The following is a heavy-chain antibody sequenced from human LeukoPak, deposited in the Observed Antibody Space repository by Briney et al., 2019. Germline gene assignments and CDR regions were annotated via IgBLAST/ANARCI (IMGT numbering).Heavy chain of an antibody. CDR1: GFTVSNNY. J-gene: IGHJ4*02. Sequence: GGSQRLSCAASGFTVSNNYMSWVRQAPGKGLEWVSVIHSGGNTNYADSVQGRFTISRDNSKTTVYLHMNSLRAEDTAVYYCARDSDSGYGPFASWGQGTLVTVSS. D-gene: IGHD5-12*01. CDR2: IHSGGNT. CDR3: ARDSDSGYGPFAS. V-gene: IGHV3-53*01.